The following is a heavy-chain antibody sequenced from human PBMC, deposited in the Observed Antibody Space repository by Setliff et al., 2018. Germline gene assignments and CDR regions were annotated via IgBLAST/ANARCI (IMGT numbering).Heavy chain of an antibody. CDR2: IKSYNGDT. CDR1: GYTFTNYG. CDR3: ARDADHYDTDENPIFDY. J-gene: IGHJ4*02. Sequence: ASVKVSCKASGYTFTNYGISWVRQAPGQGLEWMGCIKSYNGDTYFARNLQGRLSMTTDASSSTAYMELTSLRSDDTAMYYCARDADHYDTDENPIFDYWGQGTLVTVSS. V-gene: IGHV1-18*01. D-gene: IGHD3-9*01.